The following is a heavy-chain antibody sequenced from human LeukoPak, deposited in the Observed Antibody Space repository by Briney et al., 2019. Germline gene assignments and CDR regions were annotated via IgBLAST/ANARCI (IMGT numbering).Heavy chain of an antibody. J-gene: IGHJ4*02. D-gene: IGHD3-22*01. CDR3: AKDEYYYDSSGYYSDY. CDR2: ISGSGGST. Sequence: GRSLRLSCAASGFTFSSYAMSWVRQAPGKGLEWVSAISGSGGSTYYADSVKGRFTISRDNSKNTLYLQMNSLRAEDTAVYYCAKDEYYYDSSGYYSDYWGQGTLVTVSS. CDR1: GFTFSSYA. V-gene: IGHV3-23*01.